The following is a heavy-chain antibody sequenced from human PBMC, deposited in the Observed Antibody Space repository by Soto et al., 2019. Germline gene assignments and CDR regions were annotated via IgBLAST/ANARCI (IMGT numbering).Heavy chain of an antibody. CDR2: ISAAGDP. J-gene: IGHJ6*02. Sequence: EVQLVESGGGLVQPGGSLRLSCEASGFTFRNYDMHWVRQGTGKGLEWVSGISAAGDPDYADSVEGRFTISRENAQNSFLLQMNSLRVGDTAVYYCARTDRDFYGLDVWGQGTTVIVSS. V-gene: IGHV3-13*05. CDR3: ARTDRDFYGLDV. CDR1: GFTFRNYD.